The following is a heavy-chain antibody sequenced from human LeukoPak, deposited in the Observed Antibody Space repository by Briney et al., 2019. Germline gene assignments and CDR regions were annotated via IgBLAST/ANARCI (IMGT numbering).Heavy chain of an antibody. D-gene: IGHD3-22*01. CDR3: ARDDHNPYYYDSSGSDAFDI. V-gene: IGHV3-30*01. CDR2: ISYDGSNK. CDR1: GFTFSSYA. Sequence: PGRSLRLSCAASGFTFSSYAIHWVRQAPGKGLEWVAVISYDGSNKYYADSVKGRFTISRDNSKNTLYLQMNSLRAEDTAVYHCARDDHNPYYYDSSGSDAFDIWGQGTMVTVSS. J-gene: IGHJ3*02.